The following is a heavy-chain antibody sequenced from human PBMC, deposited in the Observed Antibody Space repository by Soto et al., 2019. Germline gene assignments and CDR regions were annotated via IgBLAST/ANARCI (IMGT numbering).Heavy chain of an antibody. V-gene: IGHV4-30-4*01. D-gene: IGHD3-3*01. J-gene: IGHJ4*02. CDR2: IYYSGST. CDR1: GGSISSGDYY. CDR3: ARAVRFLEWLSRFDY. Sequence: PSETLSLTCTVSGGSISSGDYYWSWIRQPPGKGLEWIGYIYYSGSTYYNPSLKSRVTISVDTSKNQFSLKLSSVTAADTAVYYCARAVRFLEWLSRFDYWGQGTLVTVSS.